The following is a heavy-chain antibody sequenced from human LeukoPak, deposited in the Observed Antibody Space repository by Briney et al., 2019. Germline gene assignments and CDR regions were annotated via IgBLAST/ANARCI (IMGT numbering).Heavy chain of an antibody. CDR2: IYHSGST. J-gene: IGHJ3*02. CDR1: GGSMSSYY. CDR3: ARPYYDSSGYYHDAFDI. D-gene: IGHD3-22*01. Sequence: RPSETLSLTCTLSGGSMSSYYWNWIRQPPGKGLEWIGYIYHSGSTYYNPSLKSRVTMSVDTSKNQFSLKLSSVTAADTAVYYCARPYYDSSGYYHDAFDIWGQGTMVTVSS. V-gene: IGHV4-59*12.